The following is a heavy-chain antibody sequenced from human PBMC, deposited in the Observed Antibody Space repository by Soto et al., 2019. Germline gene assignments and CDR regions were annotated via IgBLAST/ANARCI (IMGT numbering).Heavy chain of an antibody. D-gene: IGHD5-12*01. V-gene: IGHV2-5*02. J-gene: IGHJ4*02. Sequence: QITLKESGPTLVKPTQTLTLTCTFSGFSLSTSGVGVGWIRQPPGKALEWLALIYWDDDKRYSPSLKSRLTLTKDTYKHQVVLTMTNMDPVETDTYYCAHQGDGYRGFKYWGQGTLVTVSS. CDR2: IYWDDDK. CDR3: AHQGDGYRGFKY. CDR1: GFSLSTSGVG.